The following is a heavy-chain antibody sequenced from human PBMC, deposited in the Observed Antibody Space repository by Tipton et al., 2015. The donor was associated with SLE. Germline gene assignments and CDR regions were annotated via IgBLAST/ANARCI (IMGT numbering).Heavy chain of an antibody. CDR1: GFTFWSHD. CDR3: AGASWSDGFFDY. CDR2: IYVPGDT. Sequence: GSLRLSCATSGFTFWSHDMGWVRQAPGKGLEWVSVIYVPGDTYYADSVKGRFTISRDNSKNTVYLDMLSLRADDTAMYYCAGASWSDGFFDYWGQGTLVTVTP. J-gene: IGHJ4*02. D-gene: IGHD3-3*01. V-gene: IGHV3-53*01.